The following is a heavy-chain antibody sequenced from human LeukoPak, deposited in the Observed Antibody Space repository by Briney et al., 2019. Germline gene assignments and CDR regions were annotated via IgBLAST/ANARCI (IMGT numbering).Heavy chain of an antibody. D-gene: IGHD3-3*01. Sequence: ASVKVSCKVSEYTLTELSMHWVRQAPGKGLEWMGGFDPEDGETIYAQKFQGRVTMTEDTSTDTAYMELSSLRSEDTAVYYCATWAGGLLYDYYYYGMDVWGQGTTVTVSS. CDR2: FDPEDGET. J-gene: IGHJ6*02. CDR1: EYTLTELS. CDR3: ATWAGGLLYDYYYYGMDV. V-gene: IGHV1-24*01.